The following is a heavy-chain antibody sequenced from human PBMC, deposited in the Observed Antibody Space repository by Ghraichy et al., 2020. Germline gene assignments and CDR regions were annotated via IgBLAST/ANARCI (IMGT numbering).Heavy chain of an antibody. V-gene: IGHV1-69*13. Sequence: SVKVSCKASGGMFRASALSWIRYAAVQVLKWMGGIIPILGTANYAQKFQGRVTITADESTSTAYMELSSLRFDDTAVYYCATGPYSGRGDDWGQGTLVIVSS. CDR2: IIPILGTA. J-gene: IGHJ4*02. D-gene: IGHD1-26*01. CDR3: ATGPYSGRGDD. CDR1: GGMFRASA.